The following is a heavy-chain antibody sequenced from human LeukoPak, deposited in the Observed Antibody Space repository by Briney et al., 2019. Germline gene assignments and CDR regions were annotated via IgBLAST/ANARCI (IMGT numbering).Heavy chain of an antibody. D-gene: IGHD3-10*01. CDR3: AKTSRITMVRGAPKDGMDV. V-gene: IGHV3-23*01. J-gene: IGHJ6*02. CDR1: GFTFSSYA. Sequence: PGGSLRLSCAASGFTFSSYAMSWVRQAPGKGLEWVSAISGSGGSTYYADSVKGRFTISRDNSKNTLYLQMNSLRAEDTAVYYCAKTSRITMVRGAPKDGMDVWGQGTTATVSS. CDR2: ISGSGGST.